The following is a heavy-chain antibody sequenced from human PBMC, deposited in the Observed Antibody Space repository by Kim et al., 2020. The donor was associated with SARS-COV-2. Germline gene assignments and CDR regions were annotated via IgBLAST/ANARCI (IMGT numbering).Heavy chain of an antibody. CDR2: INHSGST. Sequence: SETLSLTCAVYTGSFSGYYWSWIRQPPGKGLEWIGKINHSGSTNYNPSLNLLFSLSVPPSTHHFSLTLLSLPPSSTPFFSFSFLFFVSHLSPSSFFYF. D-gene: IGHD3-16*01. V-gene: IGHV4-34*01. J-gene: IGHJ1*01. CDR1: TGSFSGYY. CDR3: SFLFFVSHLSPSSFFYF.